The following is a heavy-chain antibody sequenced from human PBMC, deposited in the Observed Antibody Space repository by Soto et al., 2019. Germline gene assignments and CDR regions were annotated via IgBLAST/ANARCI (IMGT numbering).Heavy chain of an antibody. Sequence: QVQLVQSGAEVGKPGASVKVSCKVSGHTLTELSMHWVRQAPGKGLEWMGGFDPEDGETISAQKFQGRVTVTEDTSTDSTYLELSSLRSEDTAVYYCAAGGTRWLHSPFDYWGQGTLVTISS. CDR1: GHTLTELS. CDR2: FDPEDGET. CDR3: AAGGTRWLHSPFDY. D-gene: IGHD1-1*01. J-gene: IGHJ4*02. V-gene: IGHV1-24*01.